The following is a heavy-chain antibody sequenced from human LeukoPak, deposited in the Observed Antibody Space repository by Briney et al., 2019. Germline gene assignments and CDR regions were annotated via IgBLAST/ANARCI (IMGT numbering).Heavy chain of an antibody. CDR3: ARDLGHYAFDI. J-gene: IGHJ3*02. D-gene: IGHD3-16*01. V-gene: IGHV3-53*01. Sequence: PGGSLRLSCAASGFSVSRYYMSWVRQAPGKGLEWVSGIYSGGPTYYGDSVNGRFTISRDDSKNTVYLQMNSLRAEDTAVYYCARDLGHYAFDIWGQGTMVTVSS. CDR2: IYSGGPT. CDR1: GFSVSRYY.